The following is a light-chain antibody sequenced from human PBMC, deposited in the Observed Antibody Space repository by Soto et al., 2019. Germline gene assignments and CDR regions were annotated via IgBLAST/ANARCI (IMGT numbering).Light chain of an antibody. V-gene: IGLV2-11*01. CDR2: DVS. CDR1: SSDVGGYNY. Sequence: QSALTQPRSVSXXPGQSVTISCTGTSSDVGGYNYVSWYQQHPGKAPKLMIYDVSKRPSGVPDRFSGSKSGNTASLTISGLQAEDEADYYCCSYAGSYTYVFGTGTKVTVL. J-gene: IGLJ1*01. CDR3: CSYAGSYTYV.